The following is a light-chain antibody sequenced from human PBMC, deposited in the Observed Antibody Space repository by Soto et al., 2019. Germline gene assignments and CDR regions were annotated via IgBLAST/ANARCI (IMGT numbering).Light chain of an antibody. J-gene: IGKJ1*01. CDR3: QQYSYYAT. CDR1: QSISSW. Sequence: DIQMTQSPSTLSASVGDRVTITCRASQSISSWFTWYQQKAGQAPKLLIYRASIVENGDPSWFTGSVSGTEFTLTISTLQPDDSASYYCQQYSYYATFGQGTRVEVK. CDR2: RAS. V-gene: IGKV1-5*03.